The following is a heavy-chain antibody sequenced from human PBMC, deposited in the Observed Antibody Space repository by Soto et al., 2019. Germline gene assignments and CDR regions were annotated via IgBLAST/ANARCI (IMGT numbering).Heavy chain of an antibody. V-gene: IGHV1-69*06. CDR3: AREGRHSTSLIAGLDY. D-gene: IGHD6-13*01. CDR1: GGTFSSYA. Sequence: ASVKVSCKASGGTFSSYAISWVRQAPGQGLEWMGGIIPIFGTANYAQKFQGRVTITADKSTSTAYMELSSLRSEDTAVYYCAREGRHSTSLIAGLDYWGQGTLVTVS. CDR2: IIPIFGTA. J-gene: IGHJ4*02.